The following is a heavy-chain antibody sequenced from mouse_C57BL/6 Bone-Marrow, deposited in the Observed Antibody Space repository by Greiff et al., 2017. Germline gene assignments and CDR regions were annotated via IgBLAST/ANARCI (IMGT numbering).Heavy chain of an antibody. V-gene: IGHV1-39*01. Sequence: VQLHHSFPYLFNPFSSVKISCKASGYSFTDYNMNWVKQSNGKSLEWIGVINPNYGTTSYNQKFKGKATLTVDQSSSTAYMQLNSLTSEDSAVYYCARGYDYDYAMDYWGQGTSVTVSS. CDR3: ARGYDYDYAMDY. CDR1: GYSFTDYN. D-gene: IGHD2-4*01. CDR2: INPNYGTT. J-gene: IGHJ4*01.